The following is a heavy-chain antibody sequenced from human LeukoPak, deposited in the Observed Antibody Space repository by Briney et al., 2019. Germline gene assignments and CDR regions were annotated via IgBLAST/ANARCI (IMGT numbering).Heavy chain of an antibody. CDR1: GYTFTSYD. J-gene: IGHJ6*03. CDR2: MNPNSGNT. D-gene: IGHD6-19*01. CDR3: ARAYRSGWYPPLSKYYYYMDV. Sequence: ASVKVSCKASGYTFTSYDINWVRQATGQGLEWMGWMNPNSGNTGYAQKFQGRVTMTRNTSISTAYMELSSLRSEDTAVYYCARAYRSGWYPPLSKYYYYMDVWGKGTTVTISS. V-gene: IGHV1-8*01.